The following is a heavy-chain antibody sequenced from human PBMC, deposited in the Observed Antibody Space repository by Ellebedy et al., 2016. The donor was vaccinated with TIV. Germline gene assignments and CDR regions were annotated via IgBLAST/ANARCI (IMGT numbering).Heavy chain of an antibody. CDR2: IYYSGST. V-gene: IGHV4-39*01. CDR3: AGYGSGSYYKVDY. Sequence: SETLSLXXTVSGGSISSSSYYWGWIRQPPGKGLEWIGSIYYSGSTYYNPSLKSRVTISVDTSKNQFSLKLSSVTAADTAVYYCAGYGSGSYYKVDYWGQGTLVTVSS. D-gene: IGHD3-10*01. CDR1: GGSISSSSYY. J-gene: IGHJ4*02.